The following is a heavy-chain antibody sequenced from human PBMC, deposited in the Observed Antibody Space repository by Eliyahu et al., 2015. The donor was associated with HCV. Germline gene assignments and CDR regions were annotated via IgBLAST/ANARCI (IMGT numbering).Heavy chain of an antibody. CDR2: INGGNGNT. CDR1: GYTFTNYP. J-gene: IGHJ4*02. V-gene: IGHV1-3*01. D-gene: IGHD6-19*01. Sequence: QVQLVQSEAEVKKPGASLKVSCKASGYTFTNYPIHWVRQAPGQGLEWMGWINGGNGNTKYSQRFQGRVSITRDTSASTSYMELSSLSSEDTAVYYCARRAVAPYLDFWGQGTLVTVSS. CDR3: ARRAVAPYLDF.